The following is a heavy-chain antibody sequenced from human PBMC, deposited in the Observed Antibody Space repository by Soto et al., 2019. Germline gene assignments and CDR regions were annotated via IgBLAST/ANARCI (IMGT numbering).Heavy chain of an antibody. Sequence: QLQLQESGPGLVKPSETLSLTCTVSGGCNSSSRYYWGWIRQSPGKGLACIGNIYDSGSTYYNPSFQSLVPKSVAPSKNQSSLKLSTVTAADTAVYYCERRGGSSALDYWGQGTLVTGSS. D-gene: IGHD1-26*01. CDR2: IYDSGST. CDR3: ERRGGSSALDY. CDR1: GGCNSSSRYY. J-gene: IGHJ4*02. V-gene: IGHV4-39*01.